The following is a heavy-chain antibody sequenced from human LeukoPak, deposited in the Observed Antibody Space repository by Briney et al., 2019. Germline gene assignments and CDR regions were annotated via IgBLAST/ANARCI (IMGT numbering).Heavy chain of an antibody. V-gene: IGHV1-2*02. CDR1: GYTFTGYY. CDR2: INPNSGGT. Sequence: GASVKVSCKASGYTFTGYYMHWVRQAPGQGLEWMGWINPNSGGTNYARKFQGRVTMTRDTSISTAYMELSRLRSDDTAVYYCARFMVRGVITPAAFDYWGQGTLVTVSS. CDR3: ARFMVRGVITPAAFDY. D-gene: IGHD3-10*01. J-gene: IGHJ4*02.